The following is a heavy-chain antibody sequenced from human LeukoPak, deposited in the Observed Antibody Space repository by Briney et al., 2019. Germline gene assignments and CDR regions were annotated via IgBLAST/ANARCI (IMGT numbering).Heavy chain of an antibody. J-gene: IGHJ4*02. CDR2: INPHSGVT. CDR1: GFTFTVYY. CDR3: VREGNELLSKNFDY. D-gene: IGHD2-21*02. V-gene: IGHV1-2*02. Sequence: GASVKVSCKASGFTFTVYYIHWVRQAPGQGLEWMGYINPHSGVTNSPQKFQGRVTMTTDTSISAAYMELSSLISGDTAMYYCVREGNELLSKNFDYWGQGTLVTVSS.